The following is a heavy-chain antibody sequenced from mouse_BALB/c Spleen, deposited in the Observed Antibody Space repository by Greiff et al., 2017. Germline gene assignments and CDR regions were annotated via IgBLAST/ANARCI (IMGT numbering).Heavy chain of an antibody. CDR3: TRRGNYYAMDY. CDR2: IDPSDSYT. V-gene: IGHV1S127*01. CDR1: GYTFTSYW. J-gene: IGHJ4*01. Sequence: QVQLQQPGAELVKPGASVKMSCKASGYTFTSYWMHWVKQRPGQGLEWIGVIDPSDSYTSYNQKFKGKATLTVDTSSSTAYMQLSSLTSEDSAVYYCTRRGNYYAMDYWGQGTSVTVSS. D-gene: IGHD2-1*01.